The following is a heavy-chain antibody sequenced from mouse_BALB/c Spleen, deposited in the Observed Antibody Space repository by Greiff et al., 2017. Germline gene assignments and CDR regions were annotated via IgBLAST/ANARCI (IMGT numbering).Heavy chain of an antibody. CDR1: GFNIKDTY. V-gene: IGHV14-3*02. J-gene: IGHJ3*01. CDR3: AVSLGRQLGLLFAY. CDR2: IDPANGNT. D-gene: IGHD3-2*01. Sequence: DVKLQESGAELVKPGASVKLSCTASGFNIKDTYMHWVKQRPEQGLEWIGRIDPANGNTKYDPKFQGKATITADTSSNTAYLQLSSLTSEDTAVYYCAVSLGRQLGLLFAYWGQGTLVTVSA.